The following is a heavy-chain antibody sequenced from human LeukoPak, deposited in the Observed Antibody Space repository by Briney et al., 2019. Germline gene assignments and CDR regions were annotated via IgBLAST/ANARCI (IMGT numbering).Heavy chain of an antibody. D-gene: IGHD3-10*01. CDR1: GYAITSGGFS. Sequence: PSETLSLTCTVSGYAITSGGFSWNWIRQSPGKGLEWIGCIYDRGPAYYNPSLKSRYTISVDRPKNQFFLNVTSLTAADTAVYFCARSRQASGLFNSWGQGTLVVVSS. V-gene: IGHV4-30-2*06. CDR3: ARSRQASGLFNS. CDR2: IYDRGPA. J-gene: IGHJ5*01.